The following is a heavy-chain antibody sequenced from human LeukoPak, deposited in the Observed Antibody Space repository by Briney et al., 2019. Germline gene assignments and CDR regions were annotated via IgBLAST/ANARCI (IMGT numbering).Heavy chain of an antibody. Sequence: PGGSLRLSCAASGFTFSSYWMSWVRRAPGKGLEWVANIKQDGSEEYYVDSVKGRFTISRDNAKNSLYLQMNSLRAEDTAVYYCARDRGWIQHDIWGQGTMVTVSS. CDR3: ARDRGWIQHDI. V-gene: IGHV3-7*03. D-gene: IGHD5-18*01. J-gene: IGHJ3*02. CDR2: IKQDGSEE. CDR1: GFTFSSYW.